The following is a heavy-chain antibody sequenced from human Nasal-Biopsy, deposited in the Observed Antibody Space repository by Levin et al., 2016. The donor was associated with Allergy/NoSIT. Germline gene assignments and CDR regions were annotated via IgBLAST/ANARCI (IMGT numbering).Heavy chain of an antibody. V-gene: IGHV1-3*01. Sequence: ASVKVSCKTSGYPFTRFAIHWVRQAPGQRLEWMGWMNPGYGNRRYSENFQGRVTFTGDTPARTVYMELSSLRSEDTAVYYCARDFYDFWTDSYAGGLFDPWGQGTLVTVSS. CDR2: MNPGYGNR. CDR3: ARDFYDFWTDSYAGGLFDP. D-gene: IGHD3-3*01. J-gene: IGHJ5*02. CDR1: GYPFTRFA.